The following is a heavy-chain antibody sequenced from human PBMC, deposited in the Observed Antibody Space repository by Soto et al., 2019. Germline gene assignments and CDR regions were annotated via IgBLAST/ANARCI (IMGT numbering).Heavy chain of an antibody. D-gene: IGHD1-1*01. CDR2: IYYSGST. CDR1: GGSISSYY. V-gene: IGHV4-59*01. Sequence: TSETLSLTCTVSGGSISSYYWSWIRQPPGKGLEWIGYIYYSGSTNYNPSLKSRVTISVDTSKNQFSLKLSSVTAADTAVYYCARGSLEGLYYFDYWGQGTLVTVSS. J-gene: IGHJ4*02. CDR3: ARGSLEGLYYFDY.